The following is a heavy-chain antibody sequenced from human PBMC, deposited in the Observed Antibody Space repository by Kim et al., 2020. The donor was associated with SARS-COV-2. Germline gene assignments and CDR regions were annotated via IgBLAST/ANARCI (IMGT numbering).Heavy chain of an antibody. J-gene: IGHJ6*02. D-gene: IGHD3-10*01. CDR3: AKEMVLVWFGELLAWGEDV. CDR1: GFTFVGYA. CDR2: ISGSGGST. Sequence: GGSLRLSCAASGFTFVGYAMSWVRQAPGKGLEWVSVISGSGGSTYYADSVKGRCTISRDNSKNTVYLQMNSLRAEDTAVYYCAKEMVLVWFGELLAWGEDVCGQGTTVTVPS. V-gene: IGHV3-23*01.